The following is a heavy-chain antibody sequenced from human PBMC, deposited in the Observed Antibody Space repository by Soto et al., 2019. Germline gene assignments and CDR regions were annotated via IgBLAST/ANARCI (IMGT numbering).Heavy chain of an antibody. CDR2: IYYSGST. D-gene: IGHD2-2*01. CDR3: ARTRTLGYCISTSCYGSYYYGMDV. V-gene: IGHV4-59*01. Sequence: ETLSLTCTVSGGSISSYYWSWIRQPPGKGLEWIGYIYYSGSTNYDPSLKSRVTISVDTSKNQFSLKLSSVTAADTAVYYCARTRTLGYCISTSCYGSYYYGMDVWGQGTTVTVSS. CDR1: GGSISSYY. J-gene: IGHJ6*02.